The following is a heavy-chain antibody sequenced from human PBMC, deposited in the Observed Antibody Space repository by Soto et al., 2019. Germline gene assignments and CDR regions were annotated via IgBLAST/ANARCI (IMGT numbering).Heavy chain of an antibody. V-gene: IGHV5-51*01. CDR3: ARGPRLYSSSDPRGGFDP. CDR1: GYSFTSYW. Sequence: PGESLKISCQGSGYSFTSYWIGWVRQMPGKGLEWMGIIYPGDSDTRYSPSFQGQVTISADKSISTAYLQWSSLKASDTAMYYCARGPRLYSSSDPRGGFDPWGQGTLVTVSS. CDR2: IYPGDSDT. D-gene: IGHD6-6*01. J-gene: IGHJ5*02.